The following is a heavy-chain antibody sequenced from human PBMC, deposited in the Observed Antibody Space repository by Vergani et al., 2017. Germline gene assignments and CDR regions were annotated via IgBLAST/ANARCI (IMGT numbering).Heavy chain of an antibody. CDR3: ARDMGVLWFGESGFDP. J-gene: IGHJ5*02. CDR2: IYYSGST. CDR1: GGSISSYY. V-gene: IGHV4-59*01. D-gene: IGHD3-10*01. Sequence: QVQLQESGPGLVKPSETLSLTCTVSGGSISSYYWSWIRPPPGKGLEWIGYIYYSGSTNYNPSLKSRVTISVDTSKNQFSLKLSSVTAADTAVYYCARDMGVLWFGESGFDPWGQGTLVTVSS.